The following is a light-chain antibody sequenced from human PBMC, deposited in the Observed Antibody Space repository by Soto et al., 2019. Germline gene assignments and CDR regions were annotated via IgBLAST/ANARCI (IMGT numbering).Light chain of an antibody. J-gene: IGKJ5*01. V-gene: IGKV1-5*03. CDR2: KAS. CDR3: QQYHSYPLT. Sequence: DIQMTQSPSTLSASVGERVTITCRASQSISAWLAWYQQKPGKAPKLLIYKASNVESGVPSRFSGSGSGTEFTLTISSLQPDDSATYYCQQYHSYPLTFGQGTRLEIK. CDR1: QSISAW.